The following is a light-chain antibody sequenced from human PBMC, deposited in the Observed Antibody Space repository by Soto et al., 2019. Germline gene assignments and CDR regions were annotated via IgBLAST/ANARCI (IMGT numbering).Light chain of an antibody. V-gene: IGKV3-15*01. CDR1: QGVSNN. CDR3: QQYSDWPRT. J-gene: IGKJ1*01. CDR2: GAS. Sequence: EIVMTQSPATLSVSPGERATLPCRASQGVSNNLAWYQQKPGQAPRLLIYGASTRATGIPARFSGSGSGTEFTLTISSLQSEDFAVYYCQQYSDWPRTFGQGTKVDIK.